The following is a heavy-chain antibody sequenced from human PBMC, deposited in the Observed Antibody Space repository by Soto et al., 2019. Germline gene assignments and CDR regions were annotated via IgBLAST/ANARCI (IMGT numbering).Heavy chain of an antibody. CDR1: GGSISSGGYY. CDR2: INHSGST. D-gene: IGHD1-7*01. CDR3: ARDSGTEGYYYGMDV. V-gene: IGHV4-39*07. Sequence: SETLSLTCTVSGGSISSGGYYWSWIRQPPGKGLEWIGEINHSGSTNYNPSLKSRVTISVDTSKNQFSLKLSSVTAADTAVYYCARDSGTEGYYYGMDVWGQGTTVTVSS. J-gene: IGHJ6*01.